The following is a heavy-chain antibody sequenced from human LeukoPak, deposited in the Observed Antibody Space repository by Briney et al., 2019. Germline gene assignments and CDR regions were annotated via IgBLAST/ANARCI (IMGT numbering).Heavy chain of an antibody. V-gene: IGHV3-30*18. D-gene: IGHD3-10*01. CDR3: AKVPMVRGVMENCDY. CDR1: GFTFRSYG. CDR2: ISYDDSKK. J-gene: IGHJ4*02. Sequence: GRSLRLSCAASGFTFRSYGMHWVRQAPGKGLEWVAVISYDDSKKYYADSVKGRFTISRDNSKNTLYLQMNSLRAEDTAVYYCAKVPMVRGVMENCDYWGQGTLVTVSS.